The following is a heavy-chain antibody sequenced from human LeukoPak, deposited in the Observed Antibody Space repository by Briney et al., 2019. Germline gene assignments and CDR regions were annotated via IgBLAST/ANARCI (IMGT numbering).Heavy chain of an antibody. V-gene: IGHV3-23*01. Sequence: GGSLRLXCAASGFTFSSYAMSWVRQAPGKGLEWVSAISGSGGSTYYADSVKGRFTISRDNSKNTLYLQMNSLRAEDTAVYYCAKEVPYDSSGYFWLFDYWGQGTLVTVSS. CDR1: GFTFSSYA. CDR2: ISGSGGST. D-gene: IGHD3-22*01. CDR3: AKEVPYDSSGYFWLFDY. J-gene: IGHJ4*02.